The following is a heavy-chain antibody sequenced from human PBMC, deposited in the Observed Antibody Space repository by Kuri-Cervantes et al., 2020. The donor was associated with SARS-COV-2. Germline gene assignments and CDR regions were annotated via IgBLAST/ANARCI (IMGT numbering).Heavy chain of an antibody. V-gene: IGHV4-34*01. CDR1: GFTFSSYS. J-gene: IGHJ6*03. CDR3: ARAYGFLRYIYYMDV. CDR2: VNHRGST. Sequence: ESLKISCAASGFTFSSYSMNWIRQSPGKGLEWIGEVNHRGSTNYNPSLKSRVTISVDTSSKQFSLHLGSVTAADTAVYYCARAYGFLRYIYYMDVWGRGTTVTVSS. D-gene: IGHD4-17*01.